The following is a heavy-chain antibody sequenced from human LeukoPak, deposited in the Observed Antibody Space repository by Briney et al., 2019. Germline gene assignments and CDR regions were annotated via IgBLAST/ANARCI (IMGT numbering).Heavy chain of an antibody. CDR1: GGSISGNY. V-gene: IGHV4-59*08. CDR3: ARYSPSGYSSGWYGDY. CDR2: IYSSGST. J-gene: IGHJ4*02. D-gene: IGHD6-19*01. Sequence: SETLSLTCTVSGGSISGNYWSWIRQPPGKGLEWIAYIYSSGSTNYNPSLRSRATISVDTSKNQFSLKLSSVTAADTAVYYCARYSPSGYSSGWYGDYWGQGTLVTVSS.